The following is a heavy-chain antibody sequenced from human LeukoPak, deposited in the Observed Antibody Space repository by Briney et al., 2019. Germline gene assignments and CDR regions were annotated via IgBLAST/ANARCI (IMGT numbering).Heavy chain of an antibody. D-gene: IGHD6-13*01. CDR2: ISTNGGST. Sequence: GGSLRLSCAASGFTFSSYAMYWVRQAPGKGLEYVSAISTNGGSTYYANSVKGRFTISRDNSKNTLYLQMGSLRAEDMAVYYCAGGSSWYRGIDYWGQGTLVTVSS. V-gene: IGHV3-64*01. CDR1: GFTFSSYA. J-gene: IGHJ4*02. CDR3: AGGSSWYRGIDY.